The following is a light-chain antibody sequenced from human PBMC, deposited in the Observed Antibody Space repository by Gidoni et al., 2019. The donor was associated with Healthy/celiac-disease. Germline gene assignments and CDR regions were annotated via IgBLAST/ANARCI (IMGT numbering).Light chain of an antibody. CDR3: NSRDSSGNHV. V-gene: IGLV3-19*01. Sequence: SSELTQDPAVSVALGQTVRITCQGDSLRSYYASWYQQKPGQAPVLVIYGKNNRPSGIPDRFSGSSSGNTASLRYTGAQAEDEADYYCNSRDSSGNHVFGTGTKVTV. J-gene: IGLJ1*01. CDR1: SLRSYY. CDR2: GKN.